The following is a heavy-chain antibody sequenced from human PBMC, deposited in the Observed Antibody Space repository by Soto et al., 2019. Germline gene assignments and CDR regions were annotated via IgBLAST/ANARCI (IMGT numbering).Heavy chain of an antibody. CDR2: ISGSGGST. V-gene: IGHV3-23*01. Sequence: GGSLRLSCAASGFTFSSYAMSWVRQAPGKGLEWVSAISGSGGSTYYADSVKGRFTISRDNSKNTLYLQMNSLRAEDTAVYYCSKGYCSSTSCYASIYYYYYMDVWGKGTTVTVSS. CDR3: SKGYCSSTSCYASIYYYYYMDV. CDR1: GFTFSSYA. D-gene: IGHD2-2*01. J-gene: IGHJ6*03.